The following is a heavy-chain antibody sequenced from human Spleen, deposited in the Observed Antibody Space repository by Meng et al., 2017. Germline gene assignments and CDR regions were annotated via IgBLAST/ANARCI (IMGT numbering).Heavy chain of an antibody. D-gene: IGHD4-17*01. Sequence: PTPPLPPTVSFASFTPYTCCWGGGCTRQAPEKALEWLALIYWNDDTRYSPSLKSRLTITKDTSKHQVVLTMTNMDPVDTATYYCAHTVGAVDYWGQGTLVTVSS. J-gene: IGHJ4*02. V-gene: IGHV2-5*01. CDR1: SFTPYTCCWG. CDR2: IYWNDDT. CDR3: AHTVGAVDY.